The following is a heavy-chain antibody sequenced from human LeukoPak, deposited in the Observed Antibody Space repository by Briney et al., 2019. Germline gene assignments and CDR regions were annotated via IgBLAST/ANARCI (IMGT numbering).Heavy chain of an antibody. CDR2: IYYSGTT. CDR1: GGSISNYY. V-gene: IGHV4-59*01. J-gene: IGHJ4*02. D-gene: IGHD1-26*01. CDR3: ASIDSGSYYPSVY. Sequence: SETLSLTCTLSGGSISNYYWSWMRQSPGKGLEWIGYIYYSGTTNYNPSLKSRMSLSVDTSKNQFSLKLASVTAADTAVYYCASIDSGSYYPSVYWGQGTLVTVSS.